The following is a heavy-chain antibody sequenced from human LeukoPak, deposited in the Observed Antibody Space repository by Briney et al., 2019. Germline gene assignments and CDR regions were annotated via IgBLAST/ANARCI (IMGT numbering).Heavy chain of an antibody. Sequence: PGGSLRLSCAASGFTFSSYAMSWVRQAPGKGLEWVSAISGSGGSTYYADSVKGRFTISRDNSKNTLYLQMNSLRAEDTAVYYCAKSIGYSYGLCYYYYYGMDVWGQGTTVTVSS. CDR1: GFTFSSYA. D-gene: IGHD5-18*01. J-gene: IGHJ6*02. CDR2: ISGSGGST. CDR3: AKSIGYSYGLCYYYYYGMDV. V-gene: IGHV3-23*01.